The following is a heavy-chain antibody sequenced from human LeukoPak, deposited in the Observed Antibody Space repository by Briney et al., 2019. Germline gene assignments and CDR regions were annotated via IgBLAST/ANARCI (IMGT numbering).Heavy chain of an antibody. V-gene: IGHV1-2*02. J-gene: IGHJ6*03. CDR1: GYTFTGYY. Sequence: ASVKVSCKASGYTFTGYYMHWVRQAPGQGLEWMGWINPNSGGTNYAQKFQGRVTMTRDTSISTAYMELSRLRSDDTAVYYCARDGIEGHSYSSYYYYYYYMDVWGKGTTVTVSS. CDR2: INPNSGGT. D-gene: IGHD5-18*01. CDR3: ARDGIEGHSYSSYYYYYYYMDV.